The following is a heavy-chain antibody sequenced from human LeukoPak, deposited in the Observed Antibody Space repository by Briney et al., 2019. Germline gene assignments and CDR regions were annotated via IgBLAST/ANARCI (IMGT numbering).Heavy chain of an antibody. Sequence: SETLSLTCTVSGGSISSSSYYWGWIRQPPGKGLERIGSIYYSGSTYYNPSLKSRVTISVDTSKNQFSLKLSSVTAADTAVYYCARRGSSWYYFDYWGQGTLVTVSS. CDR1: GGSISSSSYY. CDR3: ARRGSSWYYFDY. D-gene: IGHD6-13*01. CDR2: IYYSGST. J-gene: IGHJ4*02. V-gene: IGHV4-39*01.